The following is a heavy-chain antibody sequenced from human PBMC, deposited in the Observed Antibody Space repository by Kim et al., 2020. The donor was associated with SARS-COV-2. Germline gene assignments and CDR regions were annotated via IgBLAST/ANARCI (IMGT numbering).Heavy chain of an antibody. J-gene: IGHJ6*02. V-gene: IGHV3-74*01. Sequence: GGSLRLSCAASGFTFSSYWMHWVRQAPGKGLVWVSRINSDGSSTSYADSVKGRFTISRDNAKNTLYLQMNSLRAEDTAVYYCARAFWLYGSGSYYPYYYYGMDVWGQGTTVTVSS. CDR1: GFTFSSYW. D-gene: IGHD3-10*01. CDR3: ARAFWLYGSGSYYPYYYYGMDV. CDR2: INSDGSST.